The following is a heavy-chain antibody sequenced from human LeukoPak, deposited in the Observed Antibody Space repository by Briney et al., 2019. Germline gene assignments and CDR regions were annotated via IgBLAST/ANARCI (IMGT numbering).Heavy chain of an antibody. D-gene: IGHD1-26*01. CDR2: ISSSSSYI. CDR1: GFTFSSYS. J-gene: IGHJ4*02. V-gene: IGHV3-21*01. CDR3: ARDGRVTVGGTRYGY. Sequence: RGALRLSCADSGFTFSSYSMNWVCQGPGAGLGWVSSISSSSSYINYADAVKGRFTISRDNAKNSLYLQMNSLSAEDTAVYYCARDGRVTVGGTRYGYWGQGTLVTVSS.